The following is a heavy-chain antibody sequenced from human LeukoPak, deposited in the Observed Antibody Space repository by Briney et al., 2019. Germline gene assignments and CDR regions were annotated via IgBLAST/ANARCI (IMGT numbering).Heavy chain of an antibody. CDR1: GLTFKTYG. D-gene: IGHD4-11*01. CDR2: ISYDGSNK. J-gene: IGHJ4*02. Sequence: GGSLRLSCAASGLTFKTYGMHWVRQAPGKGLEWVAVISYDGSNKYYADSVKGRFTISRDNSKNTLYLQMNSLRAEDTAVYYCARVFSSATTVTTDYWGQGTLVTVSS. CDR3: ARVFSSATTVTTDY. V-gene: IGHV3-30*01.